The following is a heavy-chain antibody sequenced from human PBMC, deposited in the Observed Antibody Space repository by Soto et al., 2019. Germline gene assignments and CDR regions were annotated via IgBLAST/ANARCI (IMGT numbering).Heavy chain of an antibody. CDR1: GFTFNTYS. CDR3: AGDVGGAAPDWFDS. Sequence: EVQLVESGGGLVQPGGSLRLSCAASGFTFNTYSMDWVRQAPGKGLEWVSYISSSSSSTYYADSVKGRFTISRDKAKNTLYLEMNSLRAEDAAVYYCAGDVGGAAPDWFDSWGQGTLVTVSS. D-gene: IGHD1-26*01. CDR2: ISSSSSST. V-gene: IGHV3-48*01. J-gene: IGHJ5*01.